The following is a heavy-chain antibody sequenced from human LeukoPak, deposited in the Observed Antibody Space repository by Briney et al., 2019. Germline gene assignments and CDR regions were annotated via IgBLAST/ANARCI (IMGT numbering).Heavy chain of an antibody. Sequence: SETLSLTCDVYGGSFSGYYWSWIRQPPGKGLEWIGEINHRGSTNYNPSLKSRVAISADTSKNQFSLKLSSVTPADTAVYYCARDLYNWLDPWGQGTLVTVSS. CDR1: GGSFSGYY. CDR2: INHRGST. V-gene: IGHV4-34*01. CDR3: ARDLYNWLDP. J-gene: IGHJ5*02.